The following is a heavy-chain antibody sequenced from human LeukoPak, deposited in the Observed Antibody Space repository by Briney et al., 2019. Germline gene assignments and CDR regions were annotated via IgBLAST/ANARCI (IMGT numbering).Heavy chain of an antibody. D-gene: IGHD1-26*01. CDR1: GFTFSSYG. CDR3: AKDVVGARYNYFDY. Sequence: GGSLRLSCAASGFTFSSYGMHWVRQAPGKGLEWVAVISYDGSSKYYGDSVKGRFTISRDNSKNTLYLQMNSLRPEDTAVYYCAKDVVGARYNYFDYWGQGTLVTVSP. CDR2: ISYDGSSK. V-gene: IGHV3-30*18. J-gene: IGHJ4*02.